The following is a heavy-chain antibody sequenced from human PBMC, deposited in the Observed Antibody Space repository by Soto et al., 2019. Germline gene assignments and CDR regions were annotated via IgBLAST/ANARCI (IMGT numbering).Heavy chain of an antibody. CDR3: VRDSHGDY. V-gene: IGHV3-74*01. CDR2: IDHDGPT. CDR1: GFTFSNYW. J-gene: IGHJ4*02. Sequence: EVQLVESGGGLVQPGGSLRLSCAGSGFTFSNYWMHWVRQAPGKGLEWVSRIDHDGPTDYADSVRGRFTISRDNAENTLYLQMNSLRPEDTAVYYLVRDSHGDYWGQGTLVTVSS.